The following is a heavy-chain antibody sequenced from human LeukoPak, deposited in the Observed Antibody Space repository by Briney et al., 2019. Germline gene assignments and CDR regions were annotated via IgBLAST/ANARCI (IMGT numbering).Heavy chain of an antibody. CDR2: ISYDGSNK. CDR1: GFTFSSYG. Sequence: GGSLRLSCAASGFTFSSYGVHWVRQAPGKGLEWVAVISYDGSNKYYADSVKGRFTISRDNSKNTLYLQMNSLRAEDTAVYYCAIAGEYYGTDVWGQGTTVTVSS. V-gene: IGHV3-30*03. D-gene: IGHD3-10*01. CDR3: AIAGEYYGTDV. J-gene: IGHJ6*02.